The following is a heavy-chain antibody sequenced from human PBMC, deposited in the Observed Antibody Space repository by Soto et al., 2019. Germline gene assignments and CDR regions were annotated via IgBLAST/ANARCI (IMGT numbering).Heavy chain of an antibody. CDR1: GFTFSFCA. V-gene: IGHV3-23*01. D-gene: IGHD3-22*01. Sequence: EVQLLESGGGLVQPGGSLRLSCAASGFTFSFCAMSWVRQAPGKGLEWVSSIRGSGGDTYYADSVRGRFTISRDNSKNTLYLQMNSLRVEDTAGYDCVKGHSDSYYYFDYWGKGTLVTVS. CDR2: IRGSGGDT. CDR3: VKGHSDSYYYFDY. J-gene: IGHJ4*02.